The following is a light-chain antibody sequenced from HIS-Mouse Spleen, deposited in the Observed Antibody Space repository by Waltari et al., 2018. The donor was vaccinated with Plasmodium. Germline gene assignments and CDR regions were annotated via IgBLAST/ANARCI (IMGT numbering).Light chain of an antibody. Sequence: EIVLTQSPATLSLSPGERATLSCRASQSVSSYLAWYQQKPGQAPRLLIYDASNRATGIPAMFSGSGSGTDFTLTISSLEPEDFAVYYCQQRSNWWTFCQGTKVEIK. V-gene: IGKV3-11*01. J-gene: IGKJ1*01. CDR2: DAS. CDR1: QSVSSY. CDR3: QQRSNWWT.